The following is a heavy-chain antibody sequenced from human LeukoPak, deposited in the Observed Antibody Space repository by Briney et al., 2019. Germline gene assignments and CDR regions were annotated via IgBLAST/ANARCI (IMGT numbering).Heavy chain of an antibody. V-gene: IGHV3-11*04. Sequence: PGGSLRLSCAASGFTFSDYYMSWTRQAPGKGLEWVSYISSSGSTIYYADSVKGRFTISRDNAKNSLYLQMNSLRAEDTAVYYCATAGAVRNYYYGSGSFDYWGQGTLVTVSS. CDR2: ISSSGSTI. CDR3: ATAGAVRNYYYGSGSFDY. D-gene: IGHD3-10*01. CDR1: GFTFSDYY. J-gene: IGHJ4*02.